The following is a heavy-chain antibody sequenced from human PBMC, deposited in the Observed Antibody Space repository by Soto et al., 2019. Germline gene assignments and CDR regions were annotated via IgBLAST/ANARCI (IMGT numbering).Heavy chain of an antibody. J-gene: IGHJ6*02. CDR3: ARDIVVVPAAKKSYYYYYGMDV. D-gene: IGHD2-2*01. CDR2: ISAYNGNT. Sequence: ASVKVSCKASGYTFTSYGISWVRQAPGQGLEWMGWISAYNGNTNYAQKLQGRVTMTTDTSTSTAYMELRSLRSDDTAVYYCARDIVVVPAAKKSYYYYYGMDVWGQGTTVTV. V-gene: IGHV1-18*01. CDR1: GYTFTSYG.